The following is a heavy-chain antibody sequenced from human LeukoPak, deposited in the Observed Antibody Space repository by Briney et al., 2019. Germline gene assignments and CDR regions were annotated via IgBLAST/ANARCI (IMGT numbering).Heavy chain of an antibody. CDR2: INPNSGGT. CDR1: GYTFTGYY. Sequence: GASVKVSCKASGYTFTGYYMHWVRQAPGQGLEWMGWINPNSGGTNYAQKFQGRVTITRNTSISTAYMELSSLRSEDTAVYYCARTHSSSWLYYYYYYMDVWGKGTTVTVSS. J-gene: IGHJ6*03. D-gene: IGHD6-13*01. V-gene: IGHV1-2*02. CDR3: ARTHSSSWLYYYYYYMDV.